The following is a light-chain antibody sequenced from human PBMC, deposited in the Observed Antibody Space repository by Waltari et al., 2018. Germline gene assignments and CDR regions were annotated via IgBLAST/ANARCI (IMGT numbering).Light chain of an antibody. Sequence: DIVMTQSPDSLALSLGERVTINCNSSQSVLYSSNSQNYLAWYQQKPGQPPKLLIYWASARESGVPDRFSGSESGTDFTLTISSLQAEDVAVYYCQQYYDIPWTFGQGTKVEIK. CDR1: QSVLYSSNSQNY. J-gene: IGKJ1*01. CDR3: QQYYDIPWT. CDR2: WAS. V-gene: IGKV4-1*01.